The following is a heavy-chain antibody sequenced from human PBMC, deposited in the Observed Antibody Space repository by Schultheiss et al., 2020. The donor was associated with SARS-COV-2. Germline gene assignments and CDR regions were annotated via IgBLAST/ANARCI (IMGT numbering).Heavy chain of an antibody. CDR1: GFTFSGSA. D-gene: IGHD6-19*01. Sequence: GGSLRLSCAASGFTFSGSAMHWVRQASGKGLEWVAVIWYDGSNKYYADSVKGRFTISRDNSKNTLYLQMNSLRAEDTAVYYCARTPAVASDYWGQGTLVTVSS. CDR2: IWYDGSNK. V-gene: IGHV3-33*08. CDR3: ARTPAVASDY. J-gene: IGHJ4*02.